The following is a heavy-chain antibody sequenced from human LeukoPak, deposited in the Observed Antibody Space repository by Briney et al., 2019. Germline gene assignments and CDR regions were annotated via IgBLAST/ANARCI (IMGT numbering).Heavy chain of an antibody. CDR3: ARPIDNGVGSYYFEY. D-gene: IGHD3-10*01. J-gene: IGHJ4*02. CDR1: GFTFDDYA. V-gene: IGHV3-9*01. CDR2: ISWNSGSI. Sequence: GRSLRLSCAASGFTFDDYAMHWVRQAPGKGLEWVSGISWNSGSIGYADSVKGRFTISRDNSKKMLSLQMNSLRPEDSAVYYCARPIDNGVGSYYFEYWGQGTLVTVSS.